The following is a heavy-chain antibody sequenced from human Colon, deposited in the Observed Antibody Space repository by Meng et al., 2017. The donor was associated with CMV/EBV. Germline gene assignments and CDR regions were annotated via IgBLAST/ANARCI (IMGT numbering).Heavy chain of an antibody. V-gene: IGHV3-30*02. CDR3: VGHQGGPREGVRLV. Sequence: GGSLRLSCAAPEFIIHDYGIHWLRQAPGKGLVWLSFFDINGQNRYNVDIVKGRFTVSKDKSKNTVFLQMNSLKFEDTAVYFCVGHQGGPREGVRLVWGQGTLVTVSS. CDR1: EFIIHDYG. J-gene: IGHJ4*02. CDR2: FDINGQNR. D-gene: IGHD3-16*01.